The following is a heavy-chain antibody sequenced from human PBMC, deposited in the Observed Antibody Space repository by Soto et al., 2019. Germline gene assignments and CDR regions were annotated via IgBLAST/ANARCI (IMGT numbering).Heavy chain of an antibody. D-gene: IGHD6-13*01. CDR1: GYTFTSYD. CDR2: MNPNSGNT. J-gene: IGHJ5*02. V-gene: IGHV1-8*01. CDR3: ARERSAAGTGWFDP. Sequence: ASVKVSCKASGYTFTSYDINWVRQATRQGLEWMGWMNPNSGNTGYAQKFQGRVTMTRNTSISTAYMELSSLRSEDTAVYYCARERSAAGTGWFDPWGQGTLVTVS.